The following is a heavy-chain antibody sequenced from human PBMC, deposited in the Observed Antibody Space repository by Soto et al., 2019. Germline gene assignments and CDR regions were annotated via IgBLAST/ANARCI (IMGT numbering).Heavy chain of an antibody. Sequence: EVQLVASGGGLVQPGGSLRLSCAASGFTVSSKYMSWVRQAPGKGLEWVSLIQSGGPTYYADSVKGRFTLTRDTSENTVHLQMDSLRAEDTAVYYCARDVVLCDGGRCYGVPLDVWGQGTTVTVSS. CDR3: ARDVVLCDGGRCYGVPLDV. CDR2: IQSGGPT. V-gene: IGHV3-66*01. CDR1: GFTVSSKY. J-gene: IGHJ6*02. D-gene: IGHD2-15*01.